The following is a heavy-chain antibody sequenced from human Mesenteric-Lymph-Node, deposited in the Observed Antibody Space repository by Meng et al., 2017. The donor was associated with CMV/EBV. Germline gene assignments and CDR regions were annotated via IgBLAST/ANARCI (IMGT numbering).Heavy chain of an antibody. D-gene: IGHD3-3*01. CDR1: GFTFSDYY. V-gene: IGHV3-11*01. CDR2: ISSSGSTI. J-gene: IGHJ4*02. CDR3: AKVDLDDFWSGYYFHY. Sequence: GESLKISCAASGFTFSDYYMSWIRQAPGKGLEWVSYISSSGSTIYYADSVKGRFTISRDNAKNSLYLQMNSLRAEDTAVYYCAKVDLDDFWSGYYFHYWGQGTLVTVSS.